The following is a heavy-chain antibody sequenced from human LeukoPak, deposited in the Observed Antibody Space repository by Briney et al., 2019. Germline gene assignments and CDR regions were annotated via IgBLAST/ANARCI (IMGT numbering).Heavy chain of an antibody. Sequence: GGSLRLSCVDSGITFSRYWMSWVRQAPGKGLEWVANIKQDGGEKYYVDSVKGRFTISRDNAKNSLYLQMISLRVEDTAVYYCARDGRPLDYWGQGTLVTVSS. CDR1: GITFSRYW. V-gene: IGHV3-7*03. CDR3: ARDGRPLDY. CDR2: IKQDGGEK. J-gene: IGHJ4*02.